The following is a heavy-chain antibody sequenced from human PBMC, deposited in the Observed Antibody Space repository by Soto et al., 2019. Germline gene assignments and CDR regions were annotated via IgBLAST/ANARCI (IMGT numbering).Heavy chain of an antibody. V-gene: IGHV4-39*01. CDR3: LRRGARSDD. CDR1: GGSISRIGYS. CDR2: IYYNGIT. D-gene: IGHD1-26*01. Sequence: QLQLQESGPGLVRSSETLSLTCTVSGGSISRIGYSWGWVRQPPGKGLEWIGSIYYNGITDYSPSLESRVTISVDTSRDQFSLKLNSVTAADTAMYYCLRRGARSDDWGRGTLVTVSS. J-gene: IGHJ4*02.